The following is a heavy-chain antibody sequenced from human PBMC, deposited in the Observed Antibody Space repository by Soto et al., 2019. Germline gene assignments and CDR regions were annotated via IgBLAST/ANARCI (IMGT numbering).Heavy chain of an antibody. CDR2: ISSSSSYI. V-gene: IGHV3-21*01. J-gene: IGHJ4*02. D-gene: IGHD2-2*01. CDR3: AREGYCSSTSWYWAVYYSDY. CDR1: GFTFSSYS. Sequence: GESLKISCAASGFTFSSYSMNWVRQAPGKGLEWVSSISSSSSYIYYADSVKGRFTISRDNAKNSLYLQMNSLRAEDTAVYYCAREGYCSSTSWYWAVYYSDYWGQGTLVTVS.